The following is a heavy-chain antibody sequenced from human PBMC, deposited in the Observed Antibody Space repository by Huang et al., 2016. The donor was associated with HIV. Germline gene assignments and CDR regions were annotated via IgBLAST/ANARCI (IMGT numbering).Heavy chain of an antibody. D-gene: IGHD6-13*01. CDR2: INPNSGGT. Sequence: QVQLVQSGAEVKKPGASVKVSCKASGYTFTDYYMHWVRQAPGQGPEWMGWINPNSGGTNYAQKFQGRVTMTRDTSISTAYMELSRLRSDDTAVYFWAGAATGTVGVDYWGQGTLVTVSS. CDR1: GYTFTDYY. J-gene: IGHJ4*02. V-gene: IGHV1-2*02. CDR3: AGAATGTVGVDY.